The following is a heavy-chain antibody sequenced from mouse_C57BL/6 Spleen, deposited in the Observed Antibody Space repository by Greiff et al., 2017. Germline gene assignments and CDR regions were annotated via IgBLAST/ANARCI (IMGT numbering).Heavy chain of an antibody. CDR2: IYPGSGST. CDR1: GYTFTSYC. V-gene: IGHV1-55*01. J-gene: IGHJ4*01. Sequence: QVQLQQPGAELVKPGASVKMSCKASGYTFTSYCITWVKQRPGQGLEWIGDIYPGSGSTNYNEKFKSKATLTVDTSSSTAYMQLSSLTSEDSAGDYCARDSVYAMDYWGQGTSVTVSS. CDR3: ARDSVYAMDY.